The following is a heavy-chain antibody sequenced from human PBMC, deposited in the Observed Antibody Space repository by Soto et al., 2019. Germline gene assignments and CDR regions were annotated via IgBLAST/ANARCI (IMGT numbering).Heavy chain of an antibody. Sequence: GGSLRLSCAGSGFTFSSYGMHWVRQAPGKGLEWVAVISYDGSNKYYADSVKGRFTISRDNSKNTLYLQMNSLRAEDTAVYYCANAFGNYYSDYWGQGTLVTVSS. D-gene: IGHD4-4*01. CDR2: ISYDGSNK. V-gene: IGHV3-30*18. J-gene: IGHJ4*02. CDR1: GFTFSSYG. CDR3: ANAFGNYYSDY.